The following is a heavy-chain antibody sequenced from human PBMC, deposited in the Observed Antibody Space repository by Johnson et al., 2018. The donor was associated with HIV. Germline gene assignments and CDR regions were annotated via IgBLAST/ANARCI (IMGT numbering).Heavy chain of an antibody. CDR3: ASSAPGLLPNDAFDI. CDR1: GFTFSSYG. CDR2: IWYDGSNK. J-gene: IGHJ3*02. V-gene: IGHV3-30*19. D-gene: IGHD2-15*01. Sequence: VQLVESGGGVVQPGRSLRLSCAASGFTFSSYGMHWVRQAPGKGLEWVAVIWYDGSNKYYADSVKGRFTISSDIFKNTLYLQMNSLRAEDTAVYYCASSAPGLLPNDAFDIWGQGTMVTVSS.